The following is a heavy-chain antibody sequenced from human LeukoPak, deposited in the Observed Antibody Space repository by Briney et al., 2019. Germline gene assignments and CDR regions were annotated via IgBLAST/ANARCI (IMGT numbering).Heavy chain of an antibody. CDR3: TTTAQSHYDSSLARPFDY. CDR2: IKSKTDGGTT. J-gene: IGHJ4*02. D-gene: IGHD3-22*01. Sequence: GGSLRLSCAASGFTFSNAWMSWVRQAPGKGLEWVGRIKSKTDGGTTDYAAPVKGRFTISRDDSKNTLYLQMNSLKTEDTAVYYCTTTAQSHYDSSLARPFDYWGQGTLVTVSS. V-gene: IGHV3-15*01. CDR1: GFTFSNAW.